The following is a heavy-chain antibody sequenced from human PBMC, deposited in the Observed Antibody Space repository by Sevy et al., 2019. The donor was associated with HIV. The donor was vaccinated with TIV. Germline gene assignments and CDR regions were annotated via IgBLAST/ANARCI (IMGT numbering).Heavy chain of an antibody. Sequence: SETLSLTCTVSGGSISSGSYYWSWIRQPVGKGLEWIGRLYTSGSTNYNPSLKSRVTISVDTSKNQFSLKLSSVTAADTAVYYCAGDKGIAAAGMSGFDPWGQGTLVTVSS. CDR1: GGSISSGSYY. CDR3: AGDKGIAAAGMSGFDP. V-gene: IGHV4-61*02. J-gene: IGHJ5*02. D-gene: IGHD6-13*01. CDR2: LYTSGST.